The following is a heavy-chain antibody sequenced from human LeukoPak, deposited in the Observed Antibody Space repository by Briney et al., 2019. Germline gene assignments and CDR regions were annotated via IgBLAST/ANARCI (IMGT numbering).Heavy chain of an antibody. V-gene: IGHV3-23*01. D-gene: IGHD3-22*01. CDR2: ISGSGGST. J-gene: IGHJ4*02. CDR3: AKAPDYYDSSGYYSQYYFDY. Sequence: GGSLRLSCAASGFTFSSYAMSSVRQAPGKGLEWVSAISGSGGSTYYADSVKGRFTISSDNSKNTLYLQMNCLRAEDTAVYYCAKAPDYYDSSGYYSQYYFDYWGQGTLVTVSS. CDR1: GFTFSSYA.